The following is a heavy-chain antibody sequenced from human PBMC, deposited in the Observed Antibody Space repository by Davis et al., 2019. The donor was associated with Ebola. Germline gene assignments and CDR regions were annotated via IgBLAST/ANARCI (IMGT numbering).Heavy chain of an antibody. CDR3: AKDKFPLRYFDTLGMDV. J-gene: IGHJ6*02. Sequence: GGSLRLSCAASGFTFSRSGIHWVRPAPGTGLEWVAVISYDGSNKYYADSVKGRFTISRDNSKNTLYLQMNSLRAEDTAVYYCAKDKFPLRYFDTLGMDVWGQGTTVTVSS. D-gene: IGHD3-9*01. CDR2: ISYDGSNK. V-gene: IGHV3-30*18. CDR1: GFTFSRSG.